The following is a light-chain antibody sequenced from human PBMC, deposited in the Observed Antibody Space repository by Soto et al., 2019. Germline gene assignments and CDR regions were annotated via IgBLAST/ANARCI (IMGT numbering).Light chain of an antibody. Sequence: EIVMTQSPATLSVSPGGRATLSCRASQSVGSFLAWYQQKSGQAPRLLIYGASSRATGVPDRFSGSGSGTDFTLTISRLEPDDFAVYYCQQYGSSQFTFGPGTKVDIK. J-gene: IGKJ3*01. CDR1: QSVGSF. CDR3: QQYGSSQFT. V-gene: IGKV3-20*01. CDR2: GAS.